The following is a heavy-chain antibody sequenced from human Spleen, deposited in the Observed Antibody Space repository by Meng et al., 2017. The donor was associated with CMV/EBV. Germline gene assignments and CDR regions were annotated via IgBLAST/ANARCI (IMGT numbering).Heavy chain of an antibody. CDR3: ARGQPGYCSSTSCSRGGYFDL. J-gene: IGHJ2*01. CDR2: ISYDGSNK. D-gene: IGHD2-2*01. CDR1: YA. Sequence: YAMTWVRQAPGKGLEWVATISYDGSNKNYAGAMRGRFTISRDNSKSALYLQMDSLRPEDTAVYYCARGQPGYCSSTSCSRGGYFDLWGRGTLVTVSS. V-gene: IGHV3-30*04.